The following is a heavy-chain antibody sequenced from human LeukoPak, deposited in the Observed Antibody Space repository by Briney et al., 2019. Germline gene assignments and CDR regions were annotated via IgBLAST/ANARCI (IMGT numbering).Heavy chain of an antibody. V-gene: IGHV4-59*01. D-gene: IGHD2-8*01. CDR3: ARSMLGAI. CDR1: GGSISGYY. J-gene: IGHJ4*02. CDR2: VHYTGKT. Sequence: SETLSLICSVSGGSISGYYLSWVRQFPGKGLEWIGYVHYTGKTNYNPSLTGRVTISVDASNTQISLRLNSVTAADTALYYCARSMLGAIWGQGALVTVSP.